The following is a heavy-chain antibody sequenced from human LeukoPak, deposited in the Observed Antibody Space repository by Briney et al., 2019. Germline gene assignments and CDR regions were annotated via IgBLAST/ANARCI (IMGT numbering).Heavy chain of an antibody. CDR3: ARHHCSGGSCYVDY. J-gene: IGHJ4*02. CDR1: GGSISSYY. V-gene: IGHV4-59*08. D-gene: IGHD2-15*01. Sequence: SETLSLTCTVSGGSISSYYWSWLRQPPGKGLEWIGYIYYSGSTNYNPSLKSRVTISVDTSKNQFSLKLSSVTAADTAVYYCARHHCSGGSCYVDYWGQGTLVTVSS. CDR2: IYYSGST.